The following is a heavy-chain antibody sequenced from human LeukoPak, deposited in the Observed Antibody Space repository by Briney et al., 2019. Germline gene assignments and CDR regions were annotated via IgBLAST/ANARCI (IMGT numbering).Heavy chain of an antibody. CDR3: ARDLGQWLVPGHYYYYMDV. D-gene: IGHD6-19*01. CDR2: ISAYNGNT. CDR1: GYTCTSYG. Sequence: ASVKVSCKASGYTCTSYGISWVRQAPGQGLEWVGWISAYNGNTNYAQKLQGRVTMTTDTSTSTAYMELRSLRSDDTAVYYCARDLGQWLVPGHYYYYMDVWGKGTTVTISS. J-gene: IGHJ6*03. V-gene: IGHV1-18*01.